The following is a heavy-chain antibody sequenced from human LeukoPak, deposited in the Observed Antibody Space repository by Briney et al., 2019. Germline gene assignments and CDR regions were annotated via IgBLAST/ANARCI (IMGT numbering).Heavy chain of an antibody. CDR2: IIPIFGTA. CDR1: GGTFTSYA. J-gene: IGHJ4*02. D-gene: IGHD3-10*01. V-gene: IGHV1-69*05. CDR3: ARVSGGAGSYGDFDY. Sequence: ASVKVSCKASGGTFTSYAISWVRQAPGQGLGWMGRIIPIFGTANYAQKFQGRVTITTDESTSTAYMELSSLRSEDTAVDYCARVSGGAGSYGDFDYWGQGTLVTVSS.